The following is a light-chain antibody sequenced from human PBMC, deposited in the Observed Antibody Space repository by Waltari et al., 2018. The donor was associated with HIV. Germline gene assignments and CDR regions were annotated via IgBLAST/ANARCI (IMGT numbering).Light chain of an antibody. Sequence: QSVLTQPPSVSGAPGQRVTISCTGTTSNIGAGSDVHWYQQRPGTAPKPLVFGNTNRPSGVPDRFSGSKSGTSASLAITGLQAGDEGDYYCQSYDNALSGSLFGGGTKVTVL. CDR3: QSYDNALSGSL. CDR2: GNT. V-gene: IGLV1-40*01. CDR1: TSNIGAGSD. J-gene: IGLJ2*01.